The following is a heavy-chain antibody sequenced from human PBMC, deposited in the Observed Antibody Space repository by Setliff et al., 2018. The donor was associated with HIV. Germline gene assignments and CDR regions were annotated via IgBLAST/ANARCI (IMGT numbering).Heavy chain of an antibody. J-gene: IGHJ3*02. CDR3: ARDRPNYGDSSMNDAFDI. CDR1: GGTFSSYA. V-gene: IGHV1-8*02. D-gene: IGHD3-22*01. Sequence: ASVKVSCKASGGTFSSYAISWVRQATGQRLEWMGWMSPNNGNTGYAEKFQGRVTMTRDTSISTAYMELSSLRSEDTAVYYCARDRPNYGDSSMNDAFDIWGQGTMVTVSS. CDR2: MSPNNGNT.